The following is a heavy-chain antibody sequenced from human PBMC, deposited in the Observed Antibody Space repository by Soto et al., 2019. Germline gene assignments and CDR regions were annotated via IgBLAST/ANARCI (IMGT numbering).Heavy chain of an antibody. Sequence: ASVKVSCKASGYTFTSYDINWVRQATGQGLEWMGWMNPNSGNTGYAQKFQGRVTMTRNTSISTAYMELSSLRSEDTAVYYCARAPGQQLVRSLFFNYWGQGTLVTVSS. J-gene: IGHJ4*02. CDR3: ARAPGQQLVRSLFFNY. CDR2: MNPNSGNT. V-gene: IGHV1-8*02. D-gene: IGHD6-13*01. CDR1: GYTFTSYD.